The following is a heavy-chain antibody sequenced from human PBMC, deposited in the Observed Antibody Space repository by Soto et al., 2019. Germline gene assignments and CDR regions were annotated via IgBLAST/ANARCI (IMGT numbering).Heavy chain of an antibody. V-gene: IGHV1-2*02. J-gene: IGHJ5*02. Sequence: QVQLVQSGAEVKKPGASVKVSCKASGYTFTGYFMHWVRQAPGQGLEWMGWINSNSGATKYAQKFQGRVTLSRDTSISTAYMELSGLRSDDTAVYYCARGGGTILAPLPWGQGTLFTVSS. CDR3: ARGGGTILAPLP. D-gene: IGHD3-3*01. CDR2: INSNSGAT. CDR1: GYTFTGYF.